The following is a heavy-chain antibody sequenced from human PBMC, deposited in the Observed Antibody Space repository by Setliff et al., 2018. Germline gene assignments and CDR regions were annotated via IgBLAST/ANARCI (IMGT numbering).Heavy chain of an antibody. CDR1: GGSISSSSYY. CDR3: ARERMYYNFWGGYSDY. V-gene: IGHV4-39*07. D-gene: IGHD3-3*01. Sequence: PSETLSLTCAVSGGSISSSSYYWGWIRQPPGKGLEWIGSIYYSGSTYYNPSLKSRVTISVDTSKNQFSLKLSSVTAADTAVYYCARERMYYNFWGGYSDYWGQGTLVTVSS. CDR2: IYYSGST. J-gene: IGHJ4*02.